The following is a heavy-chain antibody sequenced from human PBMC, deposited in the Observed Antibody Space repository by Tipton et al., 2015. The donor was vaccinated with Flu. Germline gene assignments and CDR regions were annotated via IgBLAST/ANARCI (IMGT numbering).Heavy chain of an antibody. V-gene: IGHV4-59*12. CDR3: ARVFVERATISVQGFVDY. J-gene: IGHJ4*02. Sequence: TLSLTCTVSGGSISSYYWSWIRRPPGKGLEWIGYIYYSGSTNYNPSLKSRVTISVDTSKNQFSLKLSSVTAADTAVYYCARVFVERATISVQGFVDYWGQGTLVTVSS. CDR1: GGSISSYY. D-gene: IGHD5-24*01. CDR2: IYYSGST.